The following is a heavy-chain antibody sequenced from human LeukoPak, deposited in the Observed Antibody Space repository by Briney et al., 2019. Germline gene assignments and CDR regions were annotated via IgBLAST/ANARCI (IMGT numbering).Heavy chain of an antibody. CDR1: GFTVSSNY. CDR2: IYSGGST. CDR3: ARDPPIVGEGY. Sequence: PGGSLRLSCAASGFTVSSNYMSWVRQAPGKGLEWVSVIYSGGSTYYADSVKGRFTISRDNSKNTLYLQMNSLRAEDTAVYYCARDPPIVGEGYWGQGTLVTVSS. D-gene: IGHD3-10*01. J-gene: IGHJ4*02. V-gene: IGHV3-53*01.